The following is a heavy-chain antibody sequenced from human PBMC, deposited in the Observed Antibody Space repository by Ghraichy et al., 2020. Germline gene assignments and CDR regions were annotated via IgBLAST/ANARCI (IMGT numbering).Heavy chain of an antibody. CDR3: TTLAARPYT. D-gene: IGHD6-6*01. CDR1: GFTFSDAW. V-gene: IGHV3-15*01. CDR2: IKSKTHGETT. Sequence: GGSLRLSCAASGFTFSDAWMSWVRQAPGKGLEWVGRIKSKTHGETTDYAAPVKGRFTISRDDSKNTLFLHMSSLKTEDTALYHCTTLAARPYTWGQGTLVTVSS. J-gene: IGHJ5*02.